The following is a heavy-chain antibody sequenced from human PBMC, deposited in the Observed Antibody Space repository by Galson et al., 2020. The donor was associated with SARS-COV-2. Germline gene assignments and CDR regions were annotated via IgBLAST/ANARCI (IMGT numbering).Heavy chain of an antibody. CDR2: IIPIFGTA. D-gene: IGHD4-17*01. V-gene: IGHV1-69*13. CDR3: ARWSTNYGDYVPDY. CDR1: GGTFSSYP. Sequence: SVKVSCKASGGTFSSYPISWVRQAPGQRLEWMGGIIPIFGTANYAQKFQGRVTITADESTSTAYMELSSLRSEDTAVYYCARWSTNYGDYVPDYWGQGTLVTVSS. J-gene: IGHJ4*02.